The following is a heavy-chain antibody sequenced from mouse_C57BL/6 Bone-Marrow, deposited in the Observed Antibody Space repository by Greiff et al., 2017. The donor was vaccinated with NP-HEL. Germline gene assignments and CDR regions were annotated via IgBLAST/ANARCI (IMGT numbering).Heavy chain of an antibody. D-gene: IGHD2-3*01. V-gene: IGHV7-3*01. CDR2: IRNKANGYTT. J-gene: IGHJ2*01. Sequence: EVKLVESGGGLVQPGGSLSLSCAASGFTFTDYYMSWVRQPPGKALEWLGFIRNKANGYTTEYSASVKGRFTISRDNSQSILYRQMTALRAEDSSTYYCARWDGYFDYWGQGTTLTVSS. CDR3: ARWDGYFDY. CDR1: GFTFTDYY.